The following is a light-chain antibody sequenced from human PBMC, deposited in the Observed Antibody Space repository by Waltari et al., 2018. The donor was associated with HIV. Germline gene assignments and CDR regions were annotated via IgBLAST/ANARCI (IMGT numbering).Light chain of an antibody. J-gene: IGLJ2*01. CDR2: EDI. V-gene: IGLV2-23*01. Sequence: QSALTQPASVSGSPGQSITISCTGTSGDVGSYNFVSWYQLHPGKAPKLIVYEDIKRPSGVSDRFSCSKSGNTSSLTISGLHAEDEADYCCWAFAGFSNILFGGGTKLTVL. CDR1: SGDVGSYNF. CDR3: WAFAGFSNIL.